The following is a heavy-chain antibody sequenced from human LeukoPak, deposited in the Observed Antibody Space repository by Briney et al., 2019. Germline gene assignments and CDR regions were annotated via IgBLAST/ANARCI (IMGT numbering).Heavy chain of an antibody. CDR3: ARFRDGGLQFDY. CDR2: INPNSGGT. V-gene: IGHV1-2*02. Sequence: ASVKVSCKASGYTFTGYYMHWVRQAPGQGLEWMGWINPNSGGTNYAQKFQGRVTMTRDTSISTAYMEPSRLRSDDTAVYYRARFRDGGLQFDYWGQGTLVTVS. J-gene: IGHJ4*02. CDR1: GYTFTGYY. D-gene: IGHD2-21*02.